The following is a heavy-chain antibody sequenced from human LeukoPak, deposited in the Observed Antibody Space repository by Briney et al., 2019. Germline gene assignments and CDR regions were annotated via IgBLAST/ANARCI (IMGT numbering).Heavy chain of an antibody. CDR1: GFTFNSYA. Sequence: QPGGSLRLSCAASGFTFNSYAMSWVRQAPEKGLEWVATISGSGGGTYYADSVKGRFTISRDDSKNTLYLQMNSLRAEDTAVYYCARDRYGGVDYWGQGTLVTVSS. CDR3: ARDRYGGVDY. V-gene: IGHV3-23*01. J-gene: IGHJ4*02. CDR2: ISGSGGGT. D-gene: IGHD4-23*01.